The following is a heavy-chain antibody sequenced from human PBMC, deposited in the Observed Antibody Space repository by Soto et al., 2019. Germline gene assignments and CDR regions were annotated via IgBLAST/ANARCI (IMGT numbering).Heavy chain of an antibody. CDR1: GFTVSSNY. J-gene: IGHJ1*01. V-gene: IGHV3-53*04. D-gene: IGHD2-2*01. CDR2: IYSGGST. Sequence: GGSLILSCAASGFTVSSNYMSWVRQAPGKGLEWVSVIYSGGSTYYADSVKGRFTISRHNSKNTLYLQMNSLRAEDTAVYYCASDGRSSKSYWGQGTLVTVSS. CDR3: ASDGRSSKSY.